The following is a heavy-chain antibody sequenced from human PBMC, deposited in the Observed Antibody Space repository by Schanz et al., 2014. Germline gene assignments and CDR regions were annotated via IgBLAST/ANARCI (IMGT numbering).Heavy chain of an antibody. D-gene: IGHD2-2*01. V-gene: IGHV1-18*01. CDR1: RYTFNTYG. J-gene: IGHJ5*02. CDR2: ISAYTNNT. Sequence: QVQLVQSWAEVKRPGASVKVSCEASRYTFNTYGLNWVRQAPGQGLEWMGWISAYTNNTNYAQKVQGRVTMTTDTSTGTAYMELRSLRSDDTAVYYCARDRRRYCSTASCLHDNWFDPWGQGTLVIVSS. CDR3: ARDRRRYCSTASCLHDNWFDP.